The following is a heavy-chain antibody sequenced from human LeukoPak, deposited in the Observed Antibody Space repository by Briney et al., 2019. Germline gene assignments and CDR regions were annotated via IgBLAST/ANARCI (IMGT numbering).Heavy chain of an antibody. J-gene: IGHJ1*01. V-gene: IGHV4-34*01. Sequence: PSETLSLTCAVYGGSFSGYYWSWLRQPPGKGLEWVGEINHSGSTNYNPSRKSRVTISVDPSKNQFSLKLSSGTAADTAVYYCARGRKDIVVVVAAYFPHWGQGTLVTVSS. D-gene: IGHD2-15*01. CDR1: GGSFSGYY. CDR3: ARGRKDIVVVVAAYFPH. CDR2: INHSGST.